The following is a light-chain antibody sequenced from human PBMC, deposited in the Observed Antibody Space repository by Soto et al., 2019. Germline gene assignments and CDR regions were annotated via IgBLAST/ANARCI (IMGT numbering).Light chain of an antibody. CDR2: EVI. V-gene: IGLV2-8*01. Sequence: QSVLTQPPSASGSPGQSVTISCTGTSSDVGGYNYVSWYQQHPGKAPKLMIYEVIKRPSGVPDRFSGSKSGNTASLTVSGLQAEDEADYYCSSYADSNGVVFGGGTKVTVL. CDR1: SSDVGGYNY. CDR3: SSYADSNGVV. J-gene: IGLJ2*01.